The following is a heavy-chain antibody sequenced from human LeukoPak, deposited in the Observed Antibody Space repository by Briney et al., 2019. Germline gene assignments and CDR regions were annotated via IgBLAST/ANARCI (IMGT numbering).Heavy chain of an antibody. CDR3: ARGEYYDFWSGYYPPNWFDP. CDR2: IYHSGST. CDR1: GGSISSGGYY. Sequence: PSETLSLTCTVSGGSISSGGYYWSWIRQPPGKGLEWIGYIYHSGSTYYNPSLKSRVTISVDRSKNQFSLKLSSVTAADTAVYYCARGEYYDFWSGYYPPNWFDPWGQGTLVTVSS. D-gene: IGHD3-3*01. V-gene: IGHV4-30-2*01. J-gene: IGHJ5*02.